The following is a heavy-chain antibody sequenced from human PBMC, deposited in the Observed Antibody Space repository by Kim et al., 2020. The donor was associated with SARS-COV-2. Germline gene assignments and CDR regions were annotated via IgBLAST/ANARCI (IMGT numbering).Heavy chain of an antibody. D-gene: IGHD6-13*01. CDR3: AKDRDSSSWYSDY. V-gene: IGHV3-23*01. J-gene: IGHJ4*02. Sequence: YADSVKGRFTISRDNSKNTLYLQMNSLRAEDTAVYYCAKDRDSSSWYSDYWGQGTLVTVSS.